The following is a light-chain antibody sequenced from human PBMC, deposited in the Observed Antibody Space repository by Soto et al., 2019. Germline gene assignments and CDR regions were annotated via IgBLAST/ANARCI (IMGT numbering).Light chain of an antibody. J-gene: IGKJ2*01. CDR1: QSVSSSN. Sequence: ETVLMQSPGTLSLSPGERATVSCRASQSVSSSNSAWYQQKPGQAPRLLIYGASSRATGIPDRFSGSGSGTDFTLTISRLEPEDFAVYYCQQYGGSPPYTFGQGTKLEIK. CDR2: GAS. V-gene: IGKV3-20*01. CDR3: QQYGGSPPYT.